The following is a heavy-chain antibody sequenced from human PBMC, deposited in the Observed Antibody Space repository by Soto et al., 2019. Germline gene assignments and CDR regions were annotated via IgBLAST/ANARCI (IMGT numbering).Heavy chain of an antibody. V-gene: IGHV1-69*06. Sequence: SVKVSCKASGDTDTNYVIRWVRQAPGQGLERKGGIFPKFGTTYSAQKLQDRLTITADKRTSTVYMQLSRLRLDDTTVYYCEAEMTFGKLSVVWGQGTTVTVCS. J-gene: IGHJ6*02. D-gene: IGHD3-16*02. CDR3: EAEMTFGKLSVV. CDR1: GDTDTNYV. CDR2: IFPKFGTT.